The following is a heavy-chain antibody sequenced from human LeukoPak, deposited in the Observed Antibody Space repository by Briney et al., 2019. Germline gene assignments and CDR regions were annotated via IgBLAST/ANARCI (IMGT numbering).Heavy chain of an antibody. J-gene: IGHJ3*02. V-gene: IGHV4-30-4*07. CDR1: GGSISSGGYS. CDR2: ISYSGNT. Sequence: SETLSLTCVVSGGSISSGGYSWSWIREPPGKGLEWIGYISYSGNTYYNPSLKSRVTISVDTSKNQFSLKLSSVTAADTAVYYCSGLLIWGQGTMVTVSS. D-gene: IGHD3-10*01. CDR3: SGLLI.